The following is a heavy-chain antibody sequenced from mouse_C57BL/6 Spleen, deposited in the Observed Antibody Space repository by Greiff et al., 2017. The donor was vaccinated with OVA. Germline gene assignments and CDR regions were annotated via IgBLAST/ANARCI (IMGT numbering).Heavy chain of an antibody. V-gene: IGHV14-4*01. Sequence: VHVKQSGAELVRPGASVKLSCTASGFNIKDDYMHWVKQRPEQGLEWIGWIDPENGDTEYASKFQGKATITADTSSNTAYLQLSSLTSEDTAVYYCTKVFDYWGQGTTLTVSS. D-gene: IGHD2-14*01. CDR3: TKVFDY. CDR2: IDPENGDT. J-gene: IGHJ2*01. CDR1: GFNIKDDY.